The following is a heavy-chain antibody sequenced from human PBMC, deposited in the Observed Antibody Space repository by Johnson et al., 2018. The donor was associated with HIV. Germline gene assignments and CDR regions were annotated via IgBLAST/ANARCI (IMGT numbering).Heavy chain of an antibody. CDR3: ARAVTPFGDWEAFDI. D-gene: IGHD3-10*01. V-gene: IGHV3-13*01. CDR1: GFTFSSYD. CDR2: IGTAGDT. Sequence: VQLVESGGGLVQPGGSLRLSCAASGFTFSSYDMHWVRQATGKGLEWVSAIGTAGDTYYPGSVKGRFTISRENAKNSLYLQMNSLRAGDTAVYYCARAVTPFGDWEAFDIWGQGTMVTVSS. J-gene: IGHJ3*02.